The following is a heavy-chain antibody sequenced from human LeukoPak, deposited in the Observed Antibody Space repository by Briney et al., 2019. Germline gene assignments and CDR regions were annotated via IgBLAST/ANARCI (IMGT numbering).Heavy chain of an antibody. V-gene: IGHV4-59*12. CDR3: ARDGYSYGSTTGY. D-gene: IGHD5-18*01. Sequence: SETLSLTCTVSGGSISSYYWSWIRRPPGKGLEWIGYIYYSGGTNYNPSLKSRLTISVDRSKNQFSLKLSSVAAADTAVYYCARDGYSYGSTTGYWGQGTLVTVSS. CDR2: IYYSGGT. CDR1: GGSISSYY. J-gene: IGHJ4*02.